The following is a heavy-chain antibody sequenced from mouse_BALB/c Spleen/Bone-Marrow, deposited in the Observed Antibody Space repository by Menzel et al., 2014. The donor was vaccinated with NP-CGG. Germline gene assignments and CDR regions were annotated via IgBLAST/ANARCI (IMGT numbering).Heavy chain of an antibody. CDR2: ISSGSSTI. D-gene: IGHD2-14*01. CDR1: GFTFSSFG. Sequence: EVKLMESGGGLVRPGGSRKLSYAASGFTFSSFGMHWVRQAPEEGLEWVAYISSGSSTIYYADTVKGRFTISRDNPKNTLFLQMTSLRSEDTAMYYCARDVPLYDVGYFDYWGQGTTLTVSS. V-gene: IGHV5-17*02. CDR3: ARDVPLYDVGYFDY. J-gene: IGHJ2*01.